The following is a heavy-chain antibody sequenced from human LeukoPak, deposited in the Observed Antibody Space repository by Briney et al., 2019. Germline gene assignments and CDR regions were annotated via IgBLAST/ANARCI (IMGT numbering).Heavy chain of an antibody. Sequence: GGSLRLSCAASGFTFSSYSMNWVRQAPGKGLEWVSYISSSSSTIYYADSVKGRFTISRDNAKNSLYLQMNSLRAEDTAVYYCARDASEVLVGAAYFDYWGQGTLVTVSS. J-gene: IGHJ4*02. D-gene: IGHD2-15*01. CDR2: ISSSSSTI. CDR3: ARDASEVLVGAAYFDY. V-gene: IGHV3-48*04. CDR1: GFTFSSYS.